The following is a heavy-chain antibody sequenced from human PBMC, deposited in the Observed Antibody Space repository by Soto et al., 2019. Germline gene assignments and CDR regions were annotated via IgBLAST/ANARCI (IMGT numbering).Heavy chain of an antibody. CDR2: IIPIFGTT. Sequence: SVKVSCKASGYTFTDHYLLWVRQAPGQGLEWMGGIIPIFGTTNYAQKFQGRVTITADKSTSTAYMELSSLRSEDTAVYYCAREYSSSEGNWFDPWGQGTLVTVSS. D-gene: IGHD6-6*01. CDR3: AREYSSSEGNWFDP. CDR1: GYTFTDHY. J-gene: IGHJ5*02. V-gene: IGHV1-69*06.